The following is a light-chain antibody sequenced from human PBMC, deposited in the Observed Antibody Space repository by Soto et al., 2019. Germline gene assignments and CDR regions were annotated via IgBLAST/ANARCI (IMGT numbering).Light chain of an antibody. Sequence: EIGMTQSPATLSVSPGERATLSCRASQSVSSSLAWYQQKPGQAPRLLIYDASTRATGVPARFSGSGSGTEFTLTISSLQSEDFTVYSCLQYHNLWAFGQGTKVDIK. V-gene: IGKV3-15*01. J-gene: IGKJ1*01. CDR3: LQYHNLWA. CDR2: DAS. CDR1: QSVSSS.